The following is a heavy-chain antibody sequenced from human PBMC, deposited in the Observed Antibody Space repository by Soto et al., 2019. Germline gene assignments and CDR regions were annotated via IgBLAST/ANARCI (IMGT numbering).Heavy chain of an antibody. D-gene: IGHD7-27*01. CDR2: IYYSGST. V-gene: IGHV4-59*01. CDR3: ARRWGTYFDY. J-gene: IGHJ4*02. CDR1: GDSISSYY. Sequence: QVQLQESGPGLVKPSETLSLTCTVSGDSISSYYWSWIRQPPGKGLEWIGYIYYSGSTNYNPSLKSRVTISVDTSKNQFSRKLSSVTAADTAVYYCARRWGTYFDYWGQGTLVTVSS.